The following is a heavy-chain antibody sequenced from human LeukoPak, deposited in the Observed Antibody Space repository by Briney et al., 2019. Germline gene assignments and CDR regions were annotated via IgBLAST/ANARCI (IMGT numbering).Heavy chain of an antibody. J-gene: IGHJ6*04. Sequence: QASETLSLTCAVSGYSISSGYHWGWIRQPPGRGLEWIASIYFTESTYYNPSLKSRVTMSLDTSKNQFSLKLTSVTAADTAVYYCARDFPLLSSNYFGMDVWGKGTTVTVSS. CDR3: ARDFPLLSSNYFGMDV. CDR2: IYFTEST. V-gene: IGHV4-38-2*02. D-gene: IGHD2/OR15-2a*01. CDR1: GYSISSGYH.